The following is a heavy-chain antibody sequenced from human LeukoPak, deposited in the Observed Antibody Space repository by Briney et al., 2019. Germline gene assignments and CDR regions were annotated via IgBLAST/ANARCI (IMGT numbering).Heavy chain of an antibody. J-gene: IGHJ6*03. CDR1: GFTFSSYE. CDR3: ARDPYNGSYGDYYYYYMDV. D-gene: IGHD1-26*01. Sequence: GGSLRLSCAASGFTFSSYEMNWVRQAPGKGLEWVSSISSSSSYIYYADSVKGRFTIFRDNAKNSLYLQMNSLRAEDTAVYYCARDPYNGSYGDYYYYYMDVWGKGTTVTISS. V-gene: IGHV3-21*01. CDR2: ISSSSSYI.